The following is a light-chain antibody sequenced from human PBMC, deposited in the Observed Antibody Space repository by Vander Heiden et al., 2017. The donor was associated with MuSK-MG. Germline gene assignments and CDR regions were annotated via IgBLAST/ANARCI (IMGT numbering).Light chain of an antibody. Sequence: SYELTQPPSVSVSPGQTARITCSGDALPKQYAYWYQQKPGQAPVLVIYKDSERPSGIPERFSGSSSGTTVTLTISGVQAEDEADYYCQSADSSGTYVVFGRRTKLTVL. CDR3: QSADSSGTYVV. V-gene: IGLV3-25*03. CDR1: ALPKQY. CDR2: KDS. J-gene: IGLJ2*01.